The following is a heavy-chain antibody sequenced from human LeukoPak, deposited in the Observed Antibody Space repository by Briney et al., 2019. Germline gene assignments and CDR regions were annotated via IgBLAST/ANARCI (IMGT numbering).Heavy chain of an antibody. CDR1: GFPFSSYW. CDR3: TRVGYIDEGIDY. Sequence: GGSLRLSCVASGFPFSSYWMTWVRQAPGKGLGWVANIKQDGSKKSYVDSVKGRFTISRDNAKNSLYLQMNSLRAEDTAIYYCTRVGYIDEGIDYWGQGTLVTVSS. J-gene: IGHJ4*02. V-gene: IGHV3-7*04. CDR2: IKQDGSKK. D-gene: IGHD5-24*01.